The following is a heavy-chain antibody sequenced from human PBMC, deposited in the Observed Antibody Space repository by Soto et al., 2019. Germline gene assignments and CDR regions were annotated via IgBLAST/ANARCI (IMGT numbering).Heavy chain of an antibody. J-gene: IGHJ4*02. CDR1: SGSISRSNW. D-gene: IGHD3-10*01. CDR2: IYHSGST. V-gene: IGHV4-4*02. Sequence: QVQLQESGPGLVKPSGTLSLTCAGSSGSISRSNWWSWVRQPPGKGLEWIGEIYHSGSTNYNPSLKSRVTISVDKSKNQFSLKLSSVTAADTAVYYCARGTLVVRGTYYFDYWGQGTLVTVSS. CDR3: ARGTLVVRGTYYFDY.